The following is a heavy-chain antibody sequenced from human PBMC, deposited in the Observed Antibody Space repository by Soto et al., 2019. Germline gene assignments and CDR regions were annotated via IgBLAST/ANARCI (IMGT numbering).Heavy chain of an antibody. D-gene: IGHD3-16*02. Sequence: QVQLQESGPGLVKPSGTLSFTCAVSSGSISSSNWWSWVRQPPGKGLEWIGEIYHSGSTNYNPSLKSRVTISVDKAKNQFSLKLSSVTAADTAVYYCARVPYDYIWGSYRYAAFDIWGQGTMVTVSS. J-gene: IGHJ3*02. CDR1: SGSISSSNW. CDR2: IYHSGST. CDR3: ARVPYDYIWGSYRYAAFDI. V-gene: IGHV4-4*02.